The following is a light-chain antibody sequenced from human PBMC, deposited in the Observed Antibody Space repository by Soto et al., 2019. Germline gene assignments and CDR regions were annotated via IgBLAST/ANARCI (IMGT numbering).Light chain of an antibody. CDR3: QQRSNWPST. CDR1: QSVSSY. CDR2: DAS. V-gene: IGKV3-11*01. J-gene: IGKJ4*01. Sequence: EIVLTQSPATLSLSPGERATLSCRASQSVSSYLAWDQQKPGQAPRLLIYDASNRATGIPARFSGSGSGTDFALTISSLEPEDFAVYYCQQRSNWPSTFCGGTKVEIK.